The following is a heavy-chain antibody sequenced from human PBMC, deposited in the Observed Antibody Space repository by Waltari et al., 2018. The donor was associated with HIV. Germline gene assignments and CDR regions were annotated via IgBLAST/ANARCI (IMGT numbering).Heavy chain of an antibody. CDR3: ARDGTTVTTFTPRVGENYYYYGMDV. D-gene: IGHD1-26*01. Sequence: QVLLQEAGPGLVKLSETLSLRSPVSRGSMSGYHRIWIRQPPGTGRLRLEWIGYSDDSGNVNYNPSLKRRVTMSLYTSNNHFSLNLRSVTAADTAVYRCARDGTTVTTFTPRVGENYYYYGMDVWGQGTTVTVSS. J-gene: IGHJ6*02. CDR1: RGSMSGYH. V-gene: IGHV4-59*01. CDR2: SDDSGNV.